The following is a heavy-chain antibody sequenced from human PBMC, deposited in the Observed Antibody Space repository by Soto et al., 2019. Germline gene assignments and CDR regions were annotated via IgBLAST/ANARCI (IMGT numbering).Heavy chain of an antibody. V-gene: IGHV1-2*02. D-gene: IGHD6-6*01. CDR2: INPNSGGT. CDR3: ARDRSSSSEGWLDP. Sequence: ASVKVSCKASGYTFTDYYMHWVRQAPGQGLEWMGWINPNSGGTNYAQKFQGRVTMTRDTSISTAYMELSRLRSDDTAVYYCARDRSSSSEGWLDPWGQGTLVTVSS. J-gene: IGHJ5*02. CDR1: GYTFTDYY.